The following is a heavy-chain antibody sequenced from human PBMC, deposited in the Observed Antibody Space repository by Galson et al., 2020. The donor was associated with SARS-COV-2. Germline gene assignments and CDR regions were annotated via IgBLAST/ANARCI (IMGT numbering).Heavy chain of an antibody. CDR3: ARGRGVPTTIPPGFYY. V-gene: IGHV4-34*01. CDR2: INHSGST. J-gene: IGHJ4*02. CDR1: GGSISGYD. Sequence: SETLSLTCAVYGGSISGYDWSWIRQPPGKGLEWIVEINHSGSTNYNPSLKSRVTISVDTSKNQFSLKLSSVTAADTAVYYCARGRGVPTTIPPGFYYWGQGTLVTVSS. D-gene: IGHD1-26*01.